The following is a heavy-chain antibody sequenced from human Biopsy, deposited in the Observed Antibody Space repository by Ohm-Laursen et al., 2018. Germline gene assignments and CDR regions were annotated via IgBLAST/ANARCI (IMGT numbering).Heavy chain of an antibody. V-gene: IGHV4-59*01. CDR3: ARDGGHSGWYEGGMDV. Sequence: SETLSLTCTVSGGSISGSSWSWTRQPPGKGLEWIGYVSYSGNADYNPSLKSRVTISLDKSTNQLSLKLRSVTAADTAVYYCARDGGHSGWYEGGMDVWGQGTTVTVSS. J-gene: IGHJ6*02. CDR2: VSYSGNA. D-gene: IGHD6-19*01. CDR1: GGSISGSS.